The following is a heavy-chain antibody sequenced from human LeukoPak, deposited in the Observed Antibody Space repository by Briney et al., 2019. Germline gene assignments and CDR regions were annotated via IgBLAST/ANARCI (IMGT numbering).Heavy chain of an antibody. CDR1: GFTFSSYW. CDR3: AKPLGSGDPVPLYYFDY. D-gene: IGHD7-27*01. J-gene: IGHJ4*02. V-gene: IGHV3-7*03. CDR2: IKQDGSEK. Sequence: GGSLRLSCAASGFTFSSYWMSWVRQAPGKGLEWVANIKQDGSEKYYVDSVKGRFTISRDNAKNSLYLQMNSLRAEDTAVYYCAKPLGSGDPVPLYYFDYWGQGTLVTVSS.